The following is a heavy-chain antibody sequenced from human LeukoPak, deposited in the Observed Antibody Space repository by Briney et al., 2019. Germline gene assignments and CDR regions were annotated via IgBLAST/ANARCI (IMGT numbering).Heavy chain of an antibody. D-gene: IGHD3-10*01. V-gene: IGHV4-59*12. CDR1: GGSISSYY. CDR2: IYYSGST. Sequence: SETLSLTCTVSGGSISSYYWSWIRQPPGKGLEWIGYIYYSGSTNYNPSLKSRVTISVDTSKNQFSLKLSSVTAADTAVYYCARSQFYGSGSYQGRWFDPWGQGTLVTVSS. J-gene: IGHJ5*02. CDR3: ARSQFYGSGSYQGRWFDP.